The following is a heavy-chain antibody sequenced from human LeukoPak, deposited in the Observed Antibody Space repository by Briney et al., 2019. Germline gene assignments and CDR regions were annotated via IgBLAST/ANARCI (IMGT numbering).Heavy chain of an antibody. CDR2: ISSSSSYI. CDR3: ARAFNEGYYFDY. Sequence: GGSLRLSCAASGFTFSGYSMNWVRQAPGKGLEWVSSISSSSSYIYYADSVKGRFTISRDNAKNSLYLQMNSLRAEDTAVYYCARAFNEGYYFDYWGQGTLVTVSS. V-gene: IGHV3-21*01. CDR1: GFTFSGYS. J-gene: IGHJ4*02.